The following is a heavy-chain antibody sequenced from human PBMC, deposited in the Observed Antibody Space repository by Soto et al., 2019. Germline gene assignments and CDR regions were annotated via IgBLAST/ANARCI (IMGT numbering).Heavy chain of an antibody. CDR3: ATNTVTTHRLIDY. V-gene: IGHV1-18*01. CDR1: GYLLTSYG. CDR2: ISAYNGDT. D-gene: IGHD4-4*01. Sequence: GASVKVSCKTSGYLLTSYGINWVRRAPGQGLEWLGWISAYNGDTNYAQKFQGRVTMTTDTSTSTAYMDLRSLRSDDTAVYYCATNTVTTHRLIDYWGQVTLVTVSS. J-gene: IGHJ4*02.